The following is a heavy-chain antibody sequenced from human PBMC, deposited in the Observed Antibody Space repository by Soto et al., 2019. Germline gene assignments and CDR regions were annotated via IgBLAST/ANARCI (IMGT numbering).Heavy chain of an antibody. D-gene: IGHD4-4*01. J-gene: IGHJ4*02. CDR1: GDTFTSYA. Sequence: ASVKVSCKASGDTFTSYAMHWVRQAPGQRLEWMGWINAGDGNTKYSQKFQGRVTITGDTSASTACMELSSLRSEDTAVYYCARDAMTTEFDYWGQGTLVTVSS. V-gene: IGHV1-3*01. CDR2: INAGDGNT. CDR3: ARDAMTTEFDY.